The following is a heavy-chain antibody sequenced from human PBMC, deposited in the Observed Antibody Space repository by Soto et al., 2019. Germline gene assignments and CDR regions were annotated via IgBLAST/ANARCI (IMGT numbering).Heavy chain of an antibody. D-gene: IGHD2-15*01. Sequence: DSVKVSCKTSGFTFTSYSFSWVRQAPGQGLEWLAWVHPYEGTTKVAHQFRDRLTVTTDTSAATVFMELTRLTSDDTAVYFCAREYYSTTTWIDYWAQGTLVAVSS. V-gene: IGHV1-18*04. CDR2: VHPYEGTT. CDR1: GFTFTSYS. CDR3: AREYYSTTTWIDY. J-gene: IGHJ4*02.